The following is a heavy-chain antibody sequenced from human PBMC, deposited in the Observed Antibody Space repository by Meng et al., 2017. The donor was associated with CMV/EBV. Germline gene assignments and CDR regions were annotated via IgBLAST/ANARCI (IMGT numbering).Heavy chain of an antibody. CDR2: IIPIFGTA. D-gene: IGHD6-6*01. V-gene: IGHV1-69*05. J-gene: IGHJ6*02. Sequence: SVKVSCKASGGTFSSYAISWVRQAPGQGLEWMGGIIPIFGTANYAQKFQGRVTITTDESTSTAYMGLSSLRSEDTAVYYCARRGSSPPPARNRAGYYYYGMDVWGQGTTVTVSS. CDR3: ARRGSSPPPARNRAGYYYYGMDV. CDR1: GGTFSSYA.